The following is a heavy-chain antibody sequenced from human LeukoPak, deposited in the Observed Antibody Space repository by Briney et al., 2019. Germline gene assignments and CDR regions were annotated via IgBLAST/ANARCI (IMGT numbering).Heavy chain of an antibody. Sequence: SETLSLTCTVSGGSISSYYWSWIRQPPGKGLEWIGYIYYSGSTNYNPSLKSRVTISVDTSKNQFSLKLSSVTAADTAVYYCARGKGYDYVCGSYRYFYFDYWGQGTLVTVSS. J-gene: IGHJ4*02. CDR3: ARGKGYDYVCGSYRYFYFDY. CDR1: GGSISSYY. D-gene: IGHD3-16*02. V-gene: IGHV4-59*01. CDR2: IYYSGST.